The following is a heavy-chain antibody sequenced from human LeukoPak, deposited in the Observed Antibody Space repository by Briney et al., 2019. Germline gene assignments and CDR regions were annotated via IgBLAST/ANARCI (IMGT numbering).Heavy chain of an antibody. D-gene: IGHD6-13*01. Sequence: SETLSLTCTVSGGSISSYYWSWIRQPPGKGLEWIGYIYYSGSTNYNPSLKSRVTISVDTSMNQFSLKLSSVTAADTAVYYCARAIAAAGWFDPWGQGTLVTVSS. J-gene: IGHJ5*02. CDR2: IYYSGST. CDR1: GGSISSYY. CDR3: ARAIAAAGWFDP. V-gene: IGHV4-59*01.